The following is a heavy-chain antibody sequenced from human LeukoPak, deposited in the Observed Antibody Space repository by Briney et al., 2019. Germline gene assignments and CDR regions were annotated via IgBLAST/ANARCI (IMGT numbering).Heavy chain of an antibody. CDR3: ARDYYDSSGFGLSAFDI. J-gene: IGHJ3*02. Sequence: ASVKVSCKASGYTFSGYYMHRVRQAPGQGLEWMGWINPNSGGTNYAQKFQGRVTMTRDTSISTAYMELSRLRSDDTAVYYCARDYYDSSGFGLSAFDIWGQGTMVTVSS. CDR1: GYTFSGYY. V-gene: IGHV1-2*02. CDR2: INPNSGGT. D-gene: IGHD3-22*01.